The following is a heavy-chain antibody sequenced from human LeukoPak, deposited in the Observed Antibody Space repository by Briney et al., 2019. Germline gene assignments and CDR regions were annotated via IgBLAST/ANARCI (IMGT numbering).Heavy chain of an antibody. CDR1: GFTFSKYW. J-gene: IGHJ4*02. Sequence: PGGALSLSCAASGFTFSKYWMLWVRQAPGKGLESVSRINTDGTVTTYADSVKGRFTVSRDNADNTMFLQMNSVSDENTAVYYCATKQWLAPPPDSWGQGTPVTVSS. D-gene: IGHD6-19*01. CDR3: ATKQWLAPPPDS. CDR2: INTDGTVT. V-gene: IGHV3-74*01.